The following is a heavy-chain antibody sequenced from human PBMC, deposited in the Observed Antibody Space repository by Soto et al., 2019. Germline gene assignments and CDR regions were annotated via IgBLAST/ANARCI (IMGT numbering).Heavy chain of an antibody. D-gene: IGHD6-13*01. CDR1: GYTFTSNY. CDR2: INPSGGST. Sequence: ASVKVSCKASGYTFTSNYVHWVRRAPGQGLEWMGIINPSGGSTNYAQKFQGRVTVTRDTSTSTVYMELSSLRSEGTAVYYCARDHSIAAAGAWWLDPWGQGTLVTVSS. J-gene: IGHJ5*02. CDR3: ARDHSIAAAGAWWLDP. V-gene: IGHV1-46*01.